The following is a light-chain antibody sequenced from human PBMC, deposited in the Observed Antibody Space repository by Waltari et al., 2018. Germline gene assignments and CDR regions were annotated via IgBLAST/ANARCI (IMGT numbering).Light chain of an antibody. CDR2: KAT. Sequence: DIQMTQSPSTLSASVGDTVTITCRASQGIGIWLAWYQQHPGRAPKLLNYKATMLQTGVPSRFSSSGSRTEFTLTIANLQPDDFATYFCHQCNTYSTFGQGTKVEIK. CDR1: QGIGIW. V-gene: IGKV1-5*03. J-gene: IGKJ1*01. CDR3: HQCNTYST.